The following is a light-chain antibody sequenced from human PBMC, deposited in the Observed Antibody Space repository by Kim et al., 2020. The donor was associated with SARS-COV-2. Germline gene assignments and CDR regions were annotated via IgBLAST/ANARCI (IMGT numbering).Light chain of an antibody. CDR2: RND. J-gene: IGLJ3*02. Sequence: HAGLTQPPSVSKGLGQTATLTCTGNSNNVGNQGAAWLQQHQGHPPKLLSYRNDNRPSGISERLSASRSGNTASLTITGLQPEDEADYYCSAWDSRLSAWVFGGGTKLTVL. CDR3: SAWDSRLSAWV. CDR1: SNNVGNQG. V-gene: IGLV10-54*01.